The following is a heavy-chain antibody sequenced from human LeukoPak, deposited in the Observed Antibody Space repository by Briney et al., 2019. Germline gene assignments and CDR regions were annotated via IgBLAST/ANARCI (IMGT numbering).Heavy chain of an antibody. Sequence: SETLSLTCTVSRGSISSSSYYWGWIRQPPGKGLEWLGSIYYSGSIYYNPSLKSRVTLSVDTSKSQFSLKLGSVTAADTAVYYCARLLYDSRGYYYFDYWGQGTLVTVSS. CDR2: IYYSGSI. D-gene: IGHD3-22*01. CDR3: ARLLYDSRGYYYFDY. J-gene: IGHJ4*02. CDR1: RGSISSSSYY. V-gene: IGHV4-39*01.